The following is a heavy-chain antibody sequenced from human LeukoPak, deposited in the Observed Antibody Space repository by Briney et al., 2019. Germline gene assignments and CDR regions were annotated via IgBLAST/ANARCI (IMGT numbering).Heavy chain of an antibody. CDR1: GFTFSSYS. CDR2: ISSGGGTI. D-gene: IGHD6-19*01. V-gene: IGHV3-48*01. J-gene: IGHJ4*02. CDR3: ARDPAGAGIYYDY. Sequence: PGGSLRLSCVASGFTFSSYSMNWVRQAPGKGLEWISYISSGGGTIHYADSVKGRFTITRDNAKNSLYLQMNSLRAEDTAVYYCARDPAGAGIYYDYWGQGTLVTVSS.